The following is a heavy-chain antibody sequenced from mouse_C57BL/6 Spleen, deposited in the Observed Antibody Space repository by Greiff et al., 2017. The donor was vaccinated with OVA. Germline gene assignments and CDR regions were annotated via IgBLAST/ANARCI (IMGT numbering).Heavy chain of an antibody. CDR2: IHPNSGST. J-gene: IGHJ2*01. CDR3: ARDPYYYGSSPFDY. Sequence: QVQLQQPGAELVKPGASVKLSCKASGYTFTSYWMHWVKQRPGQGLEWIGMIHPNSGSTNYNEKFKSKATLTVDKSSSTAYMQLSSLTSEDSAVYYCARDPYYYGSSPFDYWGQGTTRTVSS. D-gene: IGHD1-1*01. CDR1: GYTFTSYW. V-gene: IGHV1-64*01.